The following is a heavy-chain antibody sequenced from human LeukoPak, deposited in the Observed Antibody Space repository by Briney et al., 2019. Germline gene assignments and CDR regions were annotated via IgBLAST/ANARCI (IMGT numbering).Heavy chain of an antibody. CDR3: AKYYYDSSGYYDAAPLDH. CDR1: GFTFSTYA. D-gene: IGHD3-22*01. V-gene: IGHV3-23*01. J-gene: IGHJ4*02. Sequence: PGGSLRLSCAASGFTFSTYAMSWVRQAPGKGLEWVSGISASDYTTYYADSVKGRFTISRGNSKDTLYLQMNSLTAEDTAVYFCAKYYYDSSGYYDAAPLDHWGQGTLVTVFS. CDR2: ISASDYTT.